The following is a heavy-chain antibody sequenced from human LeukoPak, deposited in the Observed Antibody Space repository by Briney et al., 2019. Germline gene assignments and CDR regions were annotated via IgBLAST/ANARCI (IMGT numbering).Heavy chain of an antibody. J-gene: IGHJ5*02. V-gene: IGHV3-23*01. CDR2: ISNSGGTT. CDR1: GFSFTNYG. D-gene: IGHD2-2*02. Sequence: GGSLRLSCAASGFSFTNYGMSWVRQAPGKGLEWVSGISNSGGTTYYADSVKGRFTISRDNSKNTLYLQMNSLRAEDTAVYYCAKSGCSSTSCYSILSGWLDPWGQGTLVTVSS. CDR3: AKSGCSSTSCYSILSGWLDP.